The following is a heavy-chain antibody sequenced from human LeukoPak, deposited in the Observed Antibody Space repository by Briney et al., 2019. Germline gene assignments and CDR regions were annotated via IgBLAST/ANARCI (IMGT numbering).Heavy chain of an antibody. CDR2: INWNGGST. J-gene: IGHJ5*02. V-gene: IGHV3-20*04. Sequence: PGGSLRLSCAASGFTFDDYGMSWVRQAPGKGLEWVSGINWNGGSTGHADSVKGRFTISRDNAKDSLYLQMNSLRAEDTALYYCARNPMVYASPHWFDPWGQGTLVTVSS. CDR3: ARNPMVYASPHWFDP. CDR1: GFTFDDYG. D-gene: IGHD2-8*01.